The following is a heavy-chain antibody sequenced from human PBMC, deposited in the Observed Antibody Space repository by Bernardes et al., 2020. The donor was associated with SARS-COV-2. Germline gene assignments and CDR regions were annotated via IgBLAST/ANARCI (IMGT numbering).Heavy chain of an antibody. CDR3: ARDLGYYGSGSGTTRSYYYYGMDV. D-gene: IGHD3-10*01. CDR1: GFTFRSYW. V-gene: IGHV3-7*01. CDR2: IKQDGREK. Sequence: GGSLRLSCAASGFTFRSYWMSWVRQAPGKGLEWVANIKQDGREKYYVDSVKGRFTISRDNAKNSLYLQMNSLRAEDTAVYYCARDLGYYGSGSGTTRSYYYYGMDVWGQGTTVTVSS. J-gene: IGHJ6*02.